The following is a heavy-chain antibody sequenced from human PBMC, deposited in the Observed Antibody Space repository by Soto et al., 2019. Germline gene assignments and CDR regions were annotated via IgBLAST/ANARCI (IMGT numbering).Heavy chain of an antibody. CDR2: ISGSGGYT. Sequence: GGSLRLSCAASGFTLNNYAMSWVRQAPGKGLEWVSSISGSGGYTYYADSVKGRFNISRDNSKNTLYLKMNSLTAEDTAVYYCAKEPDYWGQGTMVTAPQ. CDR1: GFTLNNYA. J-gene: IGHJ4*02. V-gene: IGHV3-23*01. CDR3: AKEPDY.